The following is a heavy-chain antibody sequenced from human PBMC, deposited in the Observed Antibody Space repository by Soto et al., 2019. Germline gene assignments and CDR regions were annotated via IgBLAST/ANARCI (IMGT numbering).Heavy chain of an antibody. D-gene: IGHD3-22*01. Sequence: SETLSLTCTFSGGSISSYYWSLIRQPPGKGLEWIGHIYYTGSTNNNPSLKSRVTMAVDTSKNQFSLRLSSVTAADTALYYCARGYYDTNDAFDIWGQGTMVTVSS. CDR2: IYYTGST. CDR3: ARGYYDTNDAFDI. CDR1: GGSISSYY. J-gene: IGHJ3*02. V-gene: IGHV4-59*01.